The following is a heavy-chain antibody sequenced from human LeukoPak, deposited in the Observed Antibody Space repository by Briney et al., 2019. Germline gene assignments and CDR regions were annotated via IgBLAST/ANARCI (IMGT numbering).Heavy chain of an antibody. Sequence: GGSLRLSCAASGFTFSSYWMHWVRQAPGKGLVWVSRINTDGSSTSYADSVKGRFTISRDNAKSSLFLQMNSLRAEDTAVYYCARDGGATMVRGVATYDSWGQGTLVTVSS. V-gene: IGHV3-74*01. J-gene: IGHJ4*02. D-gene: IGHD3-10*01. CDR3: ARDGGATMVRGVATYDS. CDR1: GFTFSSYW. CDR2: INTDGSST.